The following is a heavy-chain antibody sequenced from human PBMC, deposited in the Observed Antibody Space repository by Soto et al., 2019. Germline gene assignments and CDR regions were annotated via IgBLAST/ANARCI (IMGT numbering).Heavy chain of an antibody. J-gene: IGHJ5*02. CDR1: GGSISSSSYY. Sequence: SETLSLTCTVSGGSISSSSYYWGWIRQPPGKGLEWIGSIYYSGSTYYNPSLKSRVTISVDTSKNQFSLKLSSVTAADTAVYYCARDPYDYSNYGGVSYNWFGPWGQGTLVTVSS. CDR2: IYYSGST. CDR3: ARDPYDYSNYGGVSYNWFGP. D-gene: IGHD4-4*01. V-gene: IGHV4-39*02.